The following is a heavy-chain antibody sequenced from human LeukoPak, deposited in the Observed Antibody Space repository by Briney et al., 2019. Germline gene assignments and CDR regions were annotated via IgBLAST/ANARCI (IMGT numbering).Heavy chain of an antibody. D-gene: IGHD6-6*01. J-gene: IGHJ4*02. V-gene: IGHV4-59*01. CDR1: GGSISSYY. Sequence: PSETLSLTCTVSGGSISSYYWSWIRQPPGKGLEGIGYIYYSGSTNYNPSLKSRVTISVDTSKNQFSLKLSSVTAADTAVYYCARMRSGRSSWDFDYWGQGNLVTVSS. CDR3: ARMRSGRSSWDFDY. CDR2: IYYSGST.